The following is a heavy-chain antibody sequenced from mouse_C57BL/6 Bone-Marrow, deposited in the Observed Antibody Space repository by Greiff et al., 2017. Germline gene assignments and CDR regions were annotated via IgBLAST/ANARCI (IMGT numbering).Heavy chain of an antibody. D-gene: IGHD1-1*01. J-gene: IGHJ4*01. CDR1: GYSITSGYY. Sequence: EVQLQESGPGLVKPSQSLSLTCSVTGYSITSGYYWNWIRQFPGNKLEWMGYISYDGSNNYNPSLKNRISITRDTSKNQFFLKLNSVTTEDTATYYCATYYGSNYYAMDYWGQGTSVTVSS. CDR3: ATYYGSNYYAMDY. CDR2: ISYDGSN. V-gene: IGHV3-6*01.